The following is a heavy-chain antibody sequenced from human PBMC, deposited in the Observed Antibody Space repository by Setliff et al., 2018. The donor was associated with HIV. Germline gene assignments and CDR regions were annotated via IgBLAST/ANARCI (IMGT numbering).Heavy chain of an antibody. J-gene: IGHJ2*01. V-gene: IGHV1-69*10. CDR2: IISSLDIT. CDR3: ASRGTPHDWYFDL. Sequence: SVKVSCKASGGTTSTHAINWVRQAPGQGLEWMGQIISSLDITSYAQKLQGRVSITADESTSTFYMELSSVTAADTAVYYCASRGTPHDWYFDLWGRGTLVTVSS. CDR1: GGTTSTHA. D-gene: IGHD2-15*01.